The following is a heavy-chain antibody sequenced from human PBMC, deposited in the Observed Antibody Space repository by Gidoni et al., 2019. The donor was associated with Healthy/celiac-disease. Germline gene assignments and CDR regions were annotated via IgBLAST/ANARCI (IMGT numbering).Heavy chain of an antibody. J-gene: IGHJ3*02. CDR3: AKDLDRGITIFGVVTHDAFDI. CDR1: GFTFDDYA. Sequence: SGFTFDDYAMHWVRQAPGKGLEWVSGISWNSGSIGYADSVKGRFTISRDNAKNSLYLQMNSLRAEDTALYYCAKDLDRGITIFGVVTHDAFDIWGQGTMVTVSS. D-gene: IGHD3-3*01. V-gene: IGHV3-9*01. CDR2: ISWNSGSI.